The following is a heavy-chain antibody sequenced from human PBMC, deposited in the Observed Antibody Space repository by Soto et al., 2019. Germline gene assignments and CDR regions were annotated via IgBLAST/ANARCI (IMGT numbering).Heavy chain of an antibody. Sequence: GGSLRLSCAASGFTFSSYAMHWVRQAPGKGLEWVAVISYDGSNKYYADSVKGRFTISRDNSKNTLYLQMNSLRAEDTAVYYCARGLYLAAARTIWFDPWGQGTLVTVSS. J-gene: IGHJ5*02. CDR3: ARGLYLAAARTIWFDP. D-gene: IGHD6-13*01. CDR2: ISYDGSNK. V-gene: IGHV3-30-3*01. CDR1: GFTFSSYA.